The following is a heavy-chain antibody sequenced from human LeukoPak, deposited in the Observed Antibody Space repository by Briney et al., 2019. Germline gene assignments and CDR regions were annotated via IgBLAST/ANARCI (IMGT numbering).Heavy chain of an antibody. CDR2: INIDERIT. V-gene: IGHV3-74*01. Sequence: GGSLRLSCAASGFSFSTQRMHWVRQAPGKGLVWVSYINIDERITGYADSVKGRFTISRDNSKNTLYLQMNSLRAEDTAVYYGVVTPYYFDYWGQGTLVTVSS. CDR3: VVTPYYFDY. CDR1: GFSFSTQR. D-gene: IGHD3-22*01. J-gene: IGHJ4*02.